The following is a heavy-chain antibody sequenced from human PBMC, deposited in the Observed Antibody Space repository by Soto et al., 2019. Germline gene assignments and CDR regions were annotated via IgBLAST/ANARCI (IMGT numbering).Heavy chain of an antibody. CDR3: ARDPHYFYDSTGYYDY. CDR2: INSDGSST. Sequence: GGSLRLSCAASGFTFSSYWMHWVRQAPGKGLVWVSRINSDGSSTSYADYVKGRFTISRDNAKNTLYLQMNILRAEDTVLYFCARDPHYFYDSTGYYDYWGQGTLVTVSS. J-gene: IGHJ4*02. CDR1: GFTFSSYW. V-gene: IGHV3-74*01. D-gene: IGHD3-22*01.